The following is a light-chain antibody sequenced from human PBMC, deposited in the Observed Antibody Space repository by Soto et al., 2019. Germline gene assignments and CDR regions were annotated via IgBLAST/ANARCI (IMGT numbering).Light chain of an antibody. Sequence: EIVMTQAPATLSVSPGERATLSCRASQSVSGNLAWYQQKPGQAPGLLIYGASTRATGIPARFSGSGSGTEFTLTHSSLQSEDFAVYFCQQYNNWPLFGQGTKVDIK. CDR1: QSVSGN. CDR2: GAS. CDR3: QQYNNWPL. V-gene: IGKV3-15*01. J-gene: IGKJ1*01.